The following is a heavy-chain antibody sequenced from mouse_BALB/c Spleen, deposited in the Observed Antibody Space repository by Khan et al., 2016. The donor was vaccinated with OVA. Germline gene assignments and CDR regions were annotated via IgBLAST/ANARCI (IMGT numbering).Heavy chain of an antibody. J-gene: IGHJ2*01. CDR1: GYTFTNYT. CDR3: VRIPVPPHFFDC. Sequence: QVQLQQSGAELARPGASVKMSCKASGYTFTNYTMHWVKQRPGQGLEWIGYINPSSGYTNYNQKFKDKATLTADKSSSTAYMQLTSLTSEDSAVYYGVRIPVPPHFFDCWGQGTTLTVSS. V-gene: IGHV1-4*01. CDR2: INPSSGYT.